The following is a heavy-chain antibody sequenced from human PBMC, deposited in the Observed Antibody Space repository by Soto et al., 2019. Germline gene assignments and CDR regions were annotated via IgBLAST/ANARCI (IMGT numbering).Heavy chain of an antibody. V-gene: IGHV1-69*06. CDR2: IIPIFGTA. J-gene: IGHJ6*02. D-gene: IGHD5-12*01. CDR3: ARGSGYDYGTGYYYGMDV. CDR1: GGTFRSYA. Sequence: AAVQVSFKASGGTFRSYAIIWVRQAPGQGLEWMGGIIPIFGTANYAQKFQGRVTITADKSTSTAYMELSSLRSEDTAVYYCARGSGYDYGTGYYYGMDVRGQGTTVTVSS.